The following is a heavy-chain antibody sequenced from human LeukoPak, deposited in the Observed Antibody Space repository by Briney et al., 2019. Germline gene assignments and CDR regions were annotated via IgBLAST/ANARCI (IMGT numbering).Heavy chain of an antibody. CDR2: ISAYNGNT. CDR3: ARYGTMVRGVIIPTDYYYYMDV. J-gene: IGHJ6*03. Sequence: ASVKVSCKASGYTFTGYYMHWVRQAPGQGLEWMGWISAYNGNTNYAQKLQGRVTMTTDTSTSTAYMELRSLRSDDTAVYYCARYGTMVRGVIIPTDYYYYMDVWGKGTTVTISS. V-gene: IGHV1-18*04. CDR1: GYTFTGYY. D-gene: IGHD3-10*01.